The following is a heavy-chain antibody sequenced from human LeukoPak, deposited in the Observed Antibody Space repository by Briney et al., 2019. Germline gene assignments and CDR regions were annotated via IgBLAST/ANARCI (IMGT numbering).Heavy chain of an antibody. CDR2: ISSSSTYT. V-gene: IGHV3-11*06. Sequence: GGSLRLSCAASGFTFSDYYMSWIRPAPGKGLEWVSYISSSSTYTNYADSVKGRFAISRDNAKNSLYLQMNSLRPEDTAVYYCAMYRNSGDRDYWGQGTLVTVSS. D-gene: IGHD4-17*01. CDR1: GFTFSDYY. J-gene: IGHJ4*02. CDR3: AMYRNSGDRDY.